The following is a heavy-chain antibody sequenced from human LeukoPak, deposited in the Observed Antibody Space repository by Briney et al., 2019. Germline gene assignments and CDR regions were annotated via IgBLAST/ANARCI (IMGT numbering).Heavy chain of an antibody. CDR3: ARWPGYCSGGSCYPFDY. Sequence: GGSLRLSCAASGFTVSSNYMSWVRQAPGKGLEWVSVIYSGGSTYYADSVKGRFTISRDNSKNTLYLQMNSLRAEDTAVYYCARWPGYCSGGSCYPFDYWGQGTLVTVSS. J-gene: IGHJ4*02. V-gene: IGHV3-66*01. CDR2: IYSGGST. D-gene: IGHD2-15*01. CDR1: GFTVSSNY.